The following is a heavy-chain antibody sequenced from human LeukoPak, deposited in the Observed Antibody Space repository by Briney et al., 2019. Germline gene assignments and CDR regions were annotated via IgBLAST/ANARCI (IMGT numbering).Heavy chain of an antibody. J-gene: IGHJ4*02. V-gene: IGHV3-73*01. D-gene: IGHD3-22*01. CDR3: TGTYYYDSSGYQT. CDR2: IRSKANSYAT. CDR1: GFTFSGSA. Sequence: GGSLRLSCAASGFTFSGSAMHWVRQASGKGRAWVGRIRSKANSYATAYAASVKGRFTISRDDSKNTAYLQMNSLKTEDTAVYYCTGTYYYDSSGYQTWGQGTLVTVSS.